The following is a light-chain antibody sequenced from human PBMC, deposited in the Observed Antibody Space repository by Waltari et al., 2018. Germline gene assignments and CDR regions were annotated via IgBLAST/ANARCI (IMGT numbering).Light chain of an antibody. CDR1: QSLSNW. V-gene: IGKV1-5*01. J-gene: IGKJ1*01. Sequence: DIQMTQSPSTLSASIGDRVTITCRASQSLSNWVAWYQQKPGKAPKLLIYGASSLESGVPSRFSGSGSGTEFTLTISSLQPDDFATYYCQQYNTYSRTFGQGTTVEVK. CDR2: GAS. CDR3: QQYNTYSRT.